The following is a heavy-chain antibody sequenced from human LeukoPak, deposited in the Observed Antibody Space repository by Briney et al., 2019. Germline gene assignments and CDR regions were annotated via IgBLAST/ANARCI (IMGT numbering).Heavy chain of an antibody. CDR1: GGSVSSGSYY. CDR2: IYYSGST. CDR3: ARETGDRVAFDI. J-gene: IGHJ3*02. D-gene: IGHD3-10*01. V-gene: IGHV4-61*01. Sequence: SETLSLTCTVSGGSVSSGSYYWSWIRQPPGKGLEWIGYIYYSGSTNYNPSLKSRVTISVDTSKNQFSLKLSSMTAADTAVYYCARETGDRVAFDIWGQGTMVTVSS.